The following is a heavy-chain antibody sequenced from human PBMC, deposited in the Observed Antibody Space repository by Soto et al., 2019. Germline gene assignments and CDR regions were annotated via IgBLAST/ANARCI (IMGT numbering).Heavy chain of an antibody. V-gene: IGHV3-21*01. CDR1: GFTFSSYA. CDR2: ISSSSYI. D-gene: IGHD3-3*01. CDR3: ARVGDFWSGYYRWFDP. Sequence: GGSLRLSCAASGFTFSSYAMSWVRQAPGKGLEWVSAISSSSYIYYADSVKGRFTISRDNAKNSLYLQMNSLRAEDTAVYYCARVGDFWSGYYRWFDPWGQGTLVTVSS. J-gene: IGHJ5*02.